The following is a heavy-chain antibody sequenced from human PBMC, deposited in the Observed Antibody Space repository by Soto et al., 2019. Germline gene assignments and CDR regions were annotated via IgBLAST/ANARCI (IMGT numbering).Heavy chain of an antibody. V-gene: IGHV4-59*11. J-gene: IGHJ5*02. CDR2: IYYSGST. CDR1: GGSINSHY. D-gene: IGHD2-15*01. CDR3: ARRYCSGASCYSDDNRFDP. Sequence: SETLSLTCTVSGGSINSHYWSWIRQSPGKGLEWIGYIYYSGSTNYNPSLKSRVTISVDTSKSQFSLKLSSVTAADTAVYYCARRYCSGASCYSDDNRFDPWGQGTLVTVSS.